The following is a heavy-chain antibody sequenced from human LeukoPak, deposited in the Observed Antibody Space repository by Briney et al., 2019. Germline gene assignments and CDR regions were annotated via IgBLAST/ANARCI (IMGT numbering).Heavy chain of an antibody. CDR2: INHSGST. D-gene: IGHD6-19*01. J-gene: IGHJ4*02. CDR1: GGSFSGYY. Sequence: KPSETLSLTCAVYGGSFSGYYWSWIRQPPGKGLEWIGEINHSGSTNYNPSLKSRVTISVDTSKNQFSLKLSSVTAADTAVYYCARVRSRGWYGLVPNFDYWGQGTLVTVSS. CDR3: ARVRSRGWYGLVPNFDY. V-gene: IGHV4-34*01.